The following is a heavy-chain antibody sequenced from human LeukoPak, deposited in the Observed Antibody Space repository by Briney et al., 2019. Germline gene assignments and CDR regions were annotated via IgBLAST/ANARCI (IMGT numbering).Heavy chain of an antibody. V-gene: IGHV3-7*01. Sequence: GGSLRLSCAASGFSFCRYWMNGGRQAPGKGLEWVANIKGEGNEKNYVDSVKGRFSIYRDNARNSLYLQMTSLRAEDTAVSYCAREAISGYSDWGQGTLVTVSS. D-gene: IGHD3-22*01. CDR1: GFSFCRYW. J-gene: IGHJ4*02. CDR3: AREAISGYSD. CDR2: IKGEGNEK.